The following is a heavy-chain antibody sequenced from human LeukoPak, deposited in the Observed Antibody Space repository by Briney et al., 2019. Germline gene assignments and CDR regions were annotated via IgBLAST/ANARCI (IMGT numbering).Heavy chain of an antibody. J-gene: IGHJ4*02. CDR3: ARGADYVWGSYRYPLVIDY. Sequence: SETLSLTCAVYGGTFSGYYWSWIRQPPGKGLEWIGEINHSGSTNYNPSLKSRVTISVDTSKNQFSLKLSSVTAADTAVYYCARGADYVWGSYRYPLVIDYWGQGTLVTVSS. CDR1: GGTFSGYY. CDR2: INHSGST. D-gene: IGHD3-16*02. V-gene: IGHV4-34*01.